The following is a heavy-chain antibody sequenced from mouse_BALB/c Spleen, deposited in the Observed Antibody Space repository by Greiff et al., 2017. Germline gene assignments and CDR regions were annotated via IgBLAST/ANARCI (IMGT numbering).Heavy chain of an antibody. D-gene: IGHD1-1*01. V-gene: IGHV1S34*01. CDR3: ARGEILTTVVSTGYFDV. J-gene: IGHJ1*01. CDR1: GYSFTGYY. Sequence: LVKTGASVKISCKASGYSFTGYYMHWVKQSHGKSLEWIGYISCYNGATSYNQKFKGKATFTVDTSSSTAYMQFNSLTSEDSAVYYCARGEILTTVVSTGYFDVWGAGTTVTVSS. CDR2: ISCYNGAT.